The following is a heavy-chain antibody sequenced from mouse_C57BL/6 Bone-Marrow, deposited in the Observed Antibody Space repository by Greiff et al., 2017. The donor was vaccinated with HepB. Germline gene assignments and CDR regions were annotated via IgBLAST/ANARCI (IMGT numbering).Heavy chain of an antibody. CDR2: IYPGSGST. V-gene: IGHV1-55*01. Sequence: VQLQQSGAELVKPGASVKMSCKASGYTFTSYWITWVKQRPGQGLEWIGDIYPGSGSTNYNEKFKSKATLTVDTSSSTAYMQLSSLTSEDSAVYYCARESLWYYAMDYWGQGTSVTVSA. CDR3: ARESLWYYAMDY. J-gene: IGHJ4*01. D-gene: IGHD6-5*01. CDR1: GYTFTSYW.